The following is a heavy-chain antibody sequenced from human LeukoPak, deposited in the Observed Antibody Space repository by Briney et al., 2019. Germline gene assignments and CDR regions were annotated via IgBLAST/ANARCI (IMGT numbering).Heavy chain of an antibody. CDR3: TGAGGYDNYLDY. V-gene: IGHV3-49*04. Sequence: GGSLRLSCTPSGFTFGDYGFNWVRQAPGKGLEWVGFIRKKAHDWTPQYAASVQGRFPISRDDSKGIAYLEMSSLKTADTAVYYCTGAGGYDNYLDYWGQGTPVTVSS. CDR2: IRKKAHDWTP. D-gene: IGHD5-12*01. CDR1: GFTFGDYG. J-gene: IGHJ4*02.